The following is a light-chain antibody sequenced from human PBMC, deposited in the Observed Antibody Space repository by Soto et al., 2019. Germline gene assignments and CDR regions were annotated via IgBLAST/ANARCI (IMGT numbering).Light chain of an antibody. CDR3: HQYDDWPPGGT. V-gene: IGKV3-15*01. Sequence: EMVMTQSPTTLSVSPGGRVTLSCRASQSVGSDLAWYQKKPGQSPRLLIYGASTRATGIPARFSGSGSETEFTLTISSLQSEDFAVYYCHQYDDWPPGGTFGQGTKVEIK. CDR2: GAS. CDR1: QSVGSD. J-gene: IGKJ1*01.